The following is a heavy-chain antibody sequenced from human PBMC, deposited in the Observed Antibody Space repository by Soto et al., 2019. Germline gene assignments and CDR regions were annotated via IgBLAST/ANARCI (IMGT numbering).Heavy chain of an antibody. V-gene: IGHV1-3*05. CDR1: GYTFTSYA. D-gene: IGHD6-13*01. CDR3: ARARIAAAGGSFDP. J-gene: IGHJ5*02. Sequence: QVQLVQSGAEEKKPGASVKVSCKASGYTFTSYAMHWVRQAPGQRLEWMGWINAGNGNTKYSQKFQGRVTSARDTPASTAYMELSSLRSEDTAVYYCARARIAAAGGSFDPWGQGTLVTVSS. CDR2: INAGNGNT.